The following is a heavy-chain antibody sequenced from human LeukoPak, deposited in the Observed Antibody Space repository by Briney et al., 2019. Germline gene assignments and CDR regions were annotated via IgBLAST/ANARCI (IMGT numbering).Heavy chain of an antibody. CDR2: MYNSGST. J-gene: IGHJ5*02. CDR3: ARGGVPVAFVGWFDP. Sequence: PSETLSLTCTVSGGSISSSYYHWGWIRQPPGKGLEWIGTMYNSGSTDYNPSLESRVTISVDTSKNQFSLKLSSVTAADTAVYYCARGGVPVAFVGWFDPWGQGTLVTVSS. D-gene: IGHD3-3*02. V-gene: IGHV4-39*07. CDR1: GGSISSSYYH.